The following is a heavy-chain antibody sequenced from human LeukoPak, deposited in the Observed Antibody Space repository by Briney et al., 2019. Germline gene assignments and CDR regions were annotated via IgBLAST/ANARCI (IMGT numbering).Heavy chain of an antibody. CDR3: GREIEGTTDY. V-gene: IGHV1-46*01. CDR1: GYTFTFYY. CDR2: INPHADST. D-gene: IGHD1-7*01. Sequence: ASVKVSCKTSGYTFTFYYIHWVRQAPGQGLEWMGIINPHADSTTYAQKFQGRVTMTRDMSTSTVYMELSSLRSEDTAVYFCGREIEGTTDYWGQGTLVTVSS. J-gene: IGHJ4*02.